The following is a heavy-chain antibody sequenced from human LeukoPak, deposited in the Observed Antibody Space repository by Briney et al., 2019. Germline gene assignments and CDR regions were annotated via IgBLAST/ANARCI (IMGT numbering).Heavy chain of an antibody. V-gene: IGHV4-34*01. J-gene: IGHJ4*02. CDR2: INHSGST. D-gene: IGHD6-25*01. Sequence: SETLSLTCAVYGGSFSGYYWSWIRQPPGKGLEWIGEINHSGSTNYNPSLKSRVTISVDTSKNQFSLKLSSVTAADTAVYYCARAAGWQRPGTFDYWGQGTLVTVSS. CDR3: ARAAGWQRPGTFDY. CDR1: GGSFSGYY.